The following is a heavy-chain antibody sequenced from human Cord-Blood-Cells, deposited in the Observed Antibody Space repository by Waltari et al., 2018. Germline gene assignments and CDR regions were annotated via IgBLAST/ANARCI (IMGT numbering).Heavy chain of an antibody. CDR3: ARVDSSSWLNWFDP. Sequence: QVQLQQWGAGLLKPSETLSLTCAVYGGSFSGYYWSWIRQPPGKGLEWIGEINHSGSTNYNPSLKSRVTISVDTSKNQFSLKLSSVTAADTAVYYCARVDSSSWLNWFDPWCQGTLVTVSS. V-gene: IGHV4-34*01. CDR2: INHSGST. J-gene: IGHJ5*02. D-gene: IGHD6-13*01. CDR1: GGSFSGYY.